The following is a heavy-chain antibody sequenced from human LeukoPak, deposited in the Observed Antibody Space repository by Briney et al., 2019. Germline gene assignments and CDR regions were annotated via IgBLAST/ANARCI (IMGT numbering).Heavy chain of an antibody. CDR2: IKQDGSEK. Sequence: GGSLRLSCAASGFTLSSYWMSWVRQAPGKGLEWVANIKQDGSEKYYVDSVKGRFTISRDNAKNSLYLQMNSLRAEDTAVYYCASIRYPTTMLPRYYYYYGMDVWGQGTTVTVSS. D-gene: IGHD4-11*01. J-gene: IGHJ6*02. CDR1: GFTLSSYW. V-gene: IGHV3-7*01. CDR3: ASIRYPTTMLPRYYYYYGMDV.